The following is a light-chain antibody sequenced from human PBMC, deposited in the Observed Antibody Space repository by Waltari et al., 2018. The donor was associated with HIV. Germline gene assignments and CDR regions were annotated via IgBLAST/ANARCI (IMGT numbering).Light chain of an antibody. CDR3: QQYDNWPPYT. Sequence: EIVMTQSPATLSVSPGERATLSCRASQSVSSNLAWYQQKPSQAPRLLIYGASTRATGSPARFSGSGSGTEFTLTISSLQSEDFAVYYCQQYDNWPPYTFGQGTKLEIK. V-gene: IGKV3-15*01. J-gene: IGKJ2*01. CDR1: QSVSSN. CDR2: GAS.